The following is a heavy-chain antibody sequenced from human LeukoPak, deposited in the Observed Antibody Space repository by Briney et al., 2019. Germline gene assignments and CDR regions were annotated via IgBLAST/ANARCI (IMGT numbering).Heavy chain of an antibody. J-gene: IGHJ4*02. Sequence: GGSLRLSCAASGFTFSSYAMSWVRQAPGKGLEWVSVISGSGGRTDYADSVKGRFTISRDNAKNTLFLHMNSLRAEDTAVYYCNVRWGPNSDYWGQGTLVTVSS. D-gene: IGHD7-27*01. V-gene: IGHV3-23*01. CDR3: NVRWGPNSDY. CDR2: ISGSGGRT. CDR1: GFTFSSYA.